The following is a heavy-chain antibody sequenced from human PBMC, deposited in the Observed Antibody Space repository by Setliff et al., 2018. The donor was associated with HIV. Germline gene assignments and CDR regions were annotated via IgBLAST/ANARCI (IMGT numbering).Heavy chain of an antibody. Sequence: GASVKVSCKASGYTFTSYDINWVRQATGQGLEWMGWMNPNSGNTGYAQKFQGRVTMTRNTSISTDYMELSSLRSEDTAVYYCARGLAVAGKSYYSYYYMDVWGKGTTVTVSS. J-gene: IGHJ6*03. CDR3: ARGLAVAGKSYYSYYYMDV. CDR2: MNPNSGNT. V-gene: IGHV1-8*01. CDR1: GYTFTSYD. D-gene: IGHD6-19*01.